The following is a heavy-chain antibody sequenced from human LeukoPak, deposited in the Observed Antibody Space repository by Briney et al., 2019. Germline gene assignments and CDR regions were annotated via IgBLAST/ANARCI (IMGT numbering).Heavy chain of an antibody. J-gene: IGHJ5*02. CDR1: GFTVSSNY. CDR2: IYSGGST. D-gene: IGHD2-2*01. Sequence: PGGSLRLSCAASGFTVSSNYMSWVRQAPGKGLEWVSVIYSGGSTYYADSVKGRFTISRDNSENTLYLQMNSLRAEDTAVYYCARYRGYCSSTSCFNWFDPWGQGTLVTVSS. V-gene: IGHV3-53*01. CDR3: ARYRGYCSSTSCFNWFDP.